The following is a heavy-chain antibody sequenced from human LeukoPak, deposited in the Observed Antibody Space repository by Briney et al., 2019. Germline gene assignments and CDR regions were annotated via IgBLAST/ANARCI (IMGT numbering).Heavy chain of an antibody. D-gene: IGHD3-22*01. J-gene: IGHJ4*02. CDR1: GGTFSSYA. Sequence: GSSVKASCKASGGTFSSYAISWVRQAPGQGLEWMGRIIPIFGIANYAQKFQGRVTITADKSTSTAYMELSSLRSEDTAVYYCAAGGDSSGLDYWGQGTLVTVSS. CDR3: AAGGDSSGLDY. CDR2: IIPIFGIA. V-gene: IGHV1-69*04.